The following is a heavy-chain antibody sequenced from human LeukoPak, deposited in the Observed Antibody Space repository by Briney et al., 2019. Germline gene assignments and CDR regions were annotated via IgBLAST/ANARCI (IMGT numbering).Heavy chain of an antibody. D-gene: IGHD4-11*01. J-gene: IGHJ2*01. CDR2: INPSGGST. CDR3: ARAYSNYWYFDL. CDR1: GYTFTSYY. V-gene: IGHV1-46*01. Sequence: ASVKVSCKASGYTFTSYYMHWVRQAPGQGLEWMGIINPSGGSTSYAQKFQGRVAMTRDTSTSTVYMELSSLRSEDTAVYYCARAYSNYWYFDLWGRGTLVTVSS.